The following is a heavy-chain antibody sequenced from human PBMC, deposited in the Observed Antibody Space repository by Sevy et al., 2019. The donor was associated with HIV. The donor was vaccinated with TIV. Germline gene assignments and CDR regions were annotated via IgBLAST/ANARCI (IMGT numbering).Heavy chain of an antibody. CDR1: GITFSRYE. CDR2: ISTGGGNI. CDR3: ATSRRDDYNYFFDY. D-gene: IGHD4-4*01. J-gene: IGHJ4*02. V-gene: IGHV3-48*03. Sequence: GGSLRLSCVASGITFSRYEMNWVRQAPGKGLQWISYISTGGGNIYYSDSVKGRFSISRDNAKNSVNLQMNSLRAEDTALYYCATSRRDDYNYFFDYWGQGTLVTVSS.